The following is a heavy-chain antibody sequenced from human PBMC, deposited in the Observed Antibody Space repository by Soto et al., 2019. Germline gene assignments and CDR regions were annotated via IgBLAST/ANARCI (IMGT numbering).Heavy chain of an antibody. D-gene: IGHD3-10*01. CDR1: GGSMSEYF. Sequence: SETLSLTCSVSGGSMSEYFWSCIRQSPGKGLEWIGYIYYLGSTDYNPSLKSRVTISVDTSKRQFSLRLTSVTAADTAVYYCARDGYDGSGSPYPAYWGPGTQVTVSS. CDR3: ARDGYDGSGSPYPAY. J-gene: IGHJ4*02. V-gene: IGHV4-59*01. CDR2: IYYLGST.